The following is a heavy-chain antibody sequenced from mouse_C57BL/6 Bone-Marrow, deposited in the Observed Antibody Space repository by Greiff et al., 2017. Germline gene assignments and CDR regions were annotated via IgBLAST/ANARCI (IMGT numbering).Heavy chain of an antibody. J-gene: IGHJ2*01. D-gene: IGHD1-1*01. CDR3: ARYHYYGSSFDY. CDR2: IYPRSGNT. V-gene: IGHV1-81*01. Sequence: QVQLQQSGAELARPGASVKLSCKASGYTFTSYGISWVKQRTGQGLEWIGEIYPRSGNTYYNEKFKGKATLTADKSSSTAYMELRSLTSEDAAVYFCARYHYYGSSFDYWGQGTTLTVSS. CDR1: GYTFTSYG.